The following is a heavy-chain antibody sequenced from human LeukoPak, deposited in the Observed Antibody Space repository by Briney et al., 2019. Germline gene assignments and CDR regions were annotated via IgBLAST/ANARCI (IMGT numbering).Heavy chain of an antibody. CDR1: GFTFSSYG. CDR2: ISYDGSSK. Sequence: PGGSLRLSCAASGFTFSSYGMHWVRQAPGKGLEWVAVISYDGSSKYYADSVKGRFTISRDNSKNTLYLQMNSLRAEDTAVYYCAKDRGNRGRGYSYGYGYWGQGTLVTVSS. CDR3: AKDRGNRGRGYSYGYGY. V-gene: IGHV3-30*18. J-gene: IGHJ4*02. D-gene: IGHD5-18*01.